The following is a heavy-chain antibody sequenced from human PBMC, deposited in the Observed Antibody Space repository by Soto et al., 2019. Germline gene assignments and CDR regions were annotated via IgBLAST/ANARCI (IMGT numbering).Heavy chain of an antibody. V-gene: IGHV2-5*02. CDR2: IYWDDDK. CDR1: GFSLSTSGVG. Sequence: QITLKESGPTLVKPTQTLTLTCTFSGFSLSTSGVGVGWIRQPPGKALEWLTFIYWDDDKRNSPFLKSRLTITKDTSKNQVVLTMTNMDPVDTAAYYCAHLVFAGITYYFDSWGQGTLVTVSS. CDR3: AHLVFAGITYYFDS. D-gene: IGHD3-16*01. J-gene: IGHJ4*02.